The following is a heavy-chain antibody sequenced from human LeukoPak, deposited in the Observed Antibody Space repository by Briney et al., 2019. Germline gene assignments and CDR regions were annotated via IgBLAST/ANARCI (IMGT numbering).Heavy chain of an antibody. CDR2: ISSSGNNI. CDR3: ASALQEITGDYYYGMDV. Sequence: GGSLRLSCAASGFSFSDYEMNWVRQAPGKGLEWVSYISSSGNNIYYADSVKGRFTISRDNAKNSLYLQMNSLRGEDTSVYYCASALQEITGDYYYGMDVWGQGTTVTVSS. J-gene: IGHJ6*02. D-gene: IGHD4-11*01. V-gene: IGHV3-48*03. CDR1: GFSFSDYE.